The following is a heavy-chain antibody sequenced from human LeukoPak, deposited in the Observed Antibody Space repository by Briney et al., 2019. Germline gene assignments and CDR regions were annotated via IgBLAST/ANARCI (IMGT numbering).Heavy chain of an antibody. CDR1: GNTFTSYY. Sequence: GASVKVSCMASGNTFTSYYIHWVRQAPGQGLEWMGIINPSGGSTSYAQKFQGRVTMTRDTSTRTVYMELSSLRSEDTAVYYCAREQRASPPPFDYWGQGTLVTVSS. D-gene: IGHD6-25*01. CDR2: INPSGGST. CDR3: AREQRASPPPFDY. V-gene: IGHV1-46*01. J-gene: IGHJ4*02.